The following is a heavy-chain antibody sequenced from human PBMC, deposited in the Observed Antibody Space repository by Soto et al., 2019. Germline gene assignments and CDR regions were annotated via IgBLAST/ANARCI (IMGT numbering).Heavy chain of an antibody. Sequence: PSETLSLTCTVSGGSISSGGYYWCWIRHHPGKGLEWIGYIYYSGSTYYNPSLKSRVTISVDTSKNQFSLKLSSVTAADTAVYYCARVERGESGSDNGMDVWGQGTTVTVSS. CDR3: ARVERGESGSDNGMDV. CDR2: IYYSGST. CDR1: GGSISSGGYY. V-gene: IGHV4-31*03. J-gene: IGHJ6*02. D-gene: IGHD3-3*01.